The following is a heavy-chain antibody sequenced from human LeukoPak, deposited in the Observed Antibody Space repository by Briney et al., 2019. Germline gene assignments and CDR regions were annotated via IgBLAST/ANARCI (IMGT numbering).Heavy chain of an antibody. CDR2: IYYSGST. J-gene: IGHJ4*02. V-gene: IGHV4-59*01. Sequence: SETLSLTCTVSGGSISSYYWSWIRQPPGKGLEWIGYIYYSGSTNYNPSLESRVTISVDTSKNQFSLKLSSVTAADTAVYYCARAPRWLPYFDCWGQGTLVTVSS. CDR3: ARAPRWLPYFDC. CDR1: GGSISSYY. D-gene: IGHD5-12*01.